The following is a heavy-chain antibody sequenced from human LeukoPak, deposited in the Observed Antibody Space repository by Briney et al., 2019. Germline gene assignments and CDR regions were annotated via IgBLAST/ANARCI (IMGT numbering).Heavy chain of an antibody. CDR3: AKDQYFEWLVPFDY. J-gene: IGHJ4*02. D-gene: IGHD6-19*01. CDR1: GFTFSSYA. Sequence: GGSLRLSCAASGFTFSSYAMHWVRQAPGKGLEWVAVISYDGSNKYYADSVKGRFTVSRDNSKNTLYLQMNSLRAEDTAVYYCAKDQYFEWLVPFDYWGQGTLVTVSS. CDR2: ISYDGSNK. V-gene: IGHV3-30-3*01.